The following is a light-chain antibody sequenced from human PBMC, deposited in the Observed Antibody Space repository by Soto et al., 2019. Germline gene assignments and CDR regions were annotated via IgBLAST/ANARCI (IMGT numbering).Light chain of an antibody. J-gene: IGKJ1*01. Sequence: ELVCIQTHRTRSLSGEGGDTGACRTSQTVPANYLAWFQHKPGHAPRLLIYGSSTRATGVPDRFSGSGSGTGYNLAMRTLDSDDFALSYCDQYGTVPGTLSRGTKVDIK. CDR3: DQYGTVPGT. CDR1: QTVPANY. V-gene: IGKV3-20*01. CDR2: GSS.